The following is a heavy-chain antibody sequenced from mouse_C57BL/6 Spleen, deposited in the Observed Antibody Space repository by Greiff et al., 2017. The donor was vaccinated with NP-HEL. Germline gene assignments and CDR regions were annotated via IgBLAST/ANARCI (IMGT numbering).Heavy chain of an antibody. CDR2: ISSGSSTI. V-gene: IGHV5-17*01. J-gene: IGHJ4*01. D-gene: IGHD4-1*01. Sequence: DVQLVESGGGLVKPGGSLKLSCAASGFTFSDYGMHWVRQAPEKGLEWVAYISSGSSTIYYADTVKGRFTISRDNAKNTLFLQMTSLRSEDTAMYYCARPTGTGVYAMDYWGKGTSVTVSS. CDR3: ARPTGTGVYAMDY. CDR1: GFTFSDYG.